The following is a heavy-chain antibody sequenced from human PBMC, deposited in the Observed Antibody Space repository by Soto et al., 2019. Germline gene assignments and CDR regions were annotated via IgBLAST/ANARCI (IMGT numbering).Heavy chain of an antibody. CDR2: INAGNGNT. J-gene: IGHJ6*02. CDR3: ARAAITINYYYYGMDV. V-gene: IGHV1-3*01. CDR1: GYTFTSYA. Sequence: ASVKVSCKASGYTFTSYAMHWVRQAPGQRLEWMGWINAGNGNTKYSQKFQGRVTITRDTSASTAYMEPSSLRSEDTAVYYCARAAITINYYYYGMDVWGQGTTVTVSS. D-gene: IGHD3-3*01.